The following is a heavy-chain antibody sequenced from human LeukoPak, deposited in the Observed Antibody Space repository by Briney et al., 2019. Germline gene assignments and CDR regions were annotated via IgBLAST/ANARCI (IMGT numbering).Heavy chain of an antibody. J-gene: IGHJ5*02. Sequence: HWASVNVSCKASGYTFTDYYLHWVRQAPGQGFEWMGGMNPNTGGANYAQKFQDRVTMTRDTSMNTAYMELSSLRSEDTAVYYCARSYYYDSTFDPWGQGTLVTVSS. CDR1: GYTFTDYY. D-gene: IGHD3-22*01. CDR2: MNPNTGGA. CDR3: ARSYYYDSTFDP. V-gene: IGHV1-2*02.